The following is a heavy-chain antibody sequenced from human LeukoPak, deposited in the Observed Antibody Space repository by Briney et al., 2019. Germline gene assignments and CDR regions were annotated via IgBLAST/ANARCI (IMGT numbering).Heavy chain of an antibody. CDR3: ARLDYGDYDAFDI. D-gene: IGHD4-17*01. V-gene: IGHV4-39*01. CDR2: IYYSGST. Sequence: SETLSLTCTVSGGSISSSIYYWGWIRQPPGKGLEWIGSIYYSGSTYYNPSLKSRVTISVDTSKNQFSLKLSSVTAADTAVYYCARLDYGDYDAFDIWGQGTMVTVSS. CDR1: GGSISSSIYY. J-gene: IGHJ3*02.